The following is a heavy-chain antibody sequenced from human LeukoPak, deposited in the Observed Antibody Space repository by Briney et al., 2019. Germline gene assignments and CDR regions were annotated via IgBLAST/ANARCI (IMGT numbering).Heavy chain of an antibody. V-gene: IGHV3-73*01. J-gene: IGHJ4*02. D-gene: IGHD6-19*01. CDR1: GVTFSGSA. Sequence: GGSLRLSCAASGVTFSGSAMHWVRQASGKGLEWVGRIRSKANSYATAYAASVKGRFTISRDDSKDTAYLQMNSLKTEDTAVYYCARGTSGWYHLTPPSYWGQGTLVTVSS. CDR3: ARGTSGWYHLTPPSY. CDR2: IRSKANSYAT.